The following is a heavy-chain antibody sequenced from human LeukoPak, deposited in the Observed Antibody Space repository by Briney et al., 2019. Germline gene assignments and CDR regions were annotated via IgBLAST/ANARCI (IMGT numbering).Heavy chain of an antibody. V-gene: IGHV1-2*02. Sequence: ASVKVSCKASGYTFTGYYMHWVRQAPGQGLEWMGWINPNSGGTNYAQKFQGRVTMTRDTSISTAYMELSRLRSDDTAVYYCAREVTMVRGVIIPEYYFDYWGQGTLVTVSS. CDR3: AREVTMVRGVIIPEYYFDY. CDR2: INPNSGGT. D-gene: IGHD3-10*01. CDR1: GYTFTGYY. J-gene: IGHJ4*02.